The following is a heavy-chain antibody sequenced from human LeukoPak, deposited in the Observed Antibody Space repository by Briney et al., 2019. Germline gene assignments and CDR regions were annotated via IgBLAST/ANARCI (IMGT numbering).Heavy chain of an antibody. CDR2: ISGSGGST. CDR1: GFTFRSYA. V-gene: IGHV3-23*01. CDR3: AKEHVWGSYKPYYYFDY. J-gene: IGHJ4*02. D-gene: IGHD3-16*01. Sequence: PGGSLRLSCAACGFTFRSYAMSWVRQAPGKGLEWVSAISGSGGSTYYADSVKGRFTISRDNSKNTLYLQMNSLRAEDTAVYYCAKEHVWGSYKPYYYFDYWGQGTLVTVSS.